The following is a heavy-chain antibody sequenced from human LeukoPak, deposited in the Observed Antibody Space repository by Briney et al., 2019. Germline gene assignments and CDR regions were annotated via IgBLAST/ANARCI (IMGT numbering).Heavy chain of an antibody. Sequence: SETLSLTCTVSGVSVSTYYWSWIRQPAGKGLEFIGRFFTSGTSGTTNYNPSLKSRVTMSLDTSKNQFSLKLSSVTAADTAVYYCVRDLGGYSDGSYYYYMDVWGKGTTVTVSS. D-gene: IGHD5-18*01. V-gene: IGHV4-4*07. CDR3: VRDLGGYSDGSYYYYMDV. CDR2: FFTSGTSGTT. J-gene: IGHJ6*03. CDR1: GVSVSTYY.